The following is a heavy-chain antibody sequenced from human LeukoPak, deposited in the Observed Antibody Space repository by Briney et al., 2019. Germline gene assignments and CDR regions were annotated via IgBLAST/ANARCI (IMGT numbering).Heavy chain of an antibody. CDR2: ISGSGGST. CDR3: ARVNILTGYWAFDY. J-gene: IGHJ4*02. D-gene: IGHD3-9*01. CDR1: GFTFSSYA. Sequence: GGSLRLSCAASGFTFSSYAMSWVRQAPGKGLEWVSAISGSGGSTYYADSVKGRFTISRDNSKNTLYLQMNSLRAEDTAVYYCARVNILTGYWAFDYWGQGTLVTVSS. V-gene: IGHV3-23*01.